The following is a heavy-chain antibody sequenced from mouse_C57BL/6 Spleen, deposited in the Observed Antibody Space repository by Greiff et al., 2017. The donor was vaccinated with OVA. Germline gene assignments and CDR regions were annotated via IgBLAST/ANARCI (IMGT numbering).Heavy chain of an antibody. J-gene: IGHJ3*01. CDR1: GYTFTSYW. CDR2: IHPSDSDT. CDR3: AIGGPWPGFAY. Sequence: QVQLKQPGAELVKPGASVKVSCKASGYTFTSYWMHWVKQRPGQGLEWIGRIHPSDSDTNYNQKFKGKATLTVDKSSSTAYMQLSSLTSEDSAVYYCAIGGPWPGFAYWGQGTLVTVSA. V-gene: IGHV1-74*01.